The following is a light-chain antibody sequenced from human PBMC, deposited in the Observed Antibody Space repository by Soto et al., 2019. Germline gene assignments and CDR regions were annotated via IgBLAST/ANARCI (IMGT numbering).Light chain of an antibody. J-gene: IGLJ7*01. CDR1: SSGIGTFNL. Sequence: QSALTQPASVSGSPGPSIAISCTGNSSGIGTFNLVSWYQQHPGRAHKLIIYEVNKRPSGIYSRFSASKSGNTASLTISGLQADDEADYYCYSFAGFNNEFGGGTQLTVL. CDR2: EVN. V-gene: IGLV2-23*02. CDR3: YSFAGFNNE.